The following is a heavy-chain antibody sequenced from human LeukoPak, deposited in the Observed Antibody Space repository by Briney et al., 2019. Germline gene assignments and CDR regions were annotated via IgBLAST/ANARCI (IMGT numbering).Heavy chain of an antibody. D-gene: IGHD3-10*01. Sequence: GASVKVSCKASGYTFTSYGISWVRQAPGQGLEWMGWISAYNGNTNYAQKLQGRVTMTTDTSTSTAYMELRSLRSDDTAVYYCATDGPRLLWFGEQHYYFDYWGQGTLVTVSS. CDR1: GYTFTSYG. V-gene: IGHV1-18*01. J-gene: IGHJ4*02. CDR2: ISAYNGNT. CDR3: ATDGPRLLWFGEQHYYFDY.